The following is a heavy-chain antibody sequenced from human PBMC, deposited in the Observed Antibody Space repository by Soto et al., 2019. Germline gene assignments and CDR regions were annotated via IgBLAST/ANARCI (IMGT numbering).Heavy chain of an antibody. V-gene: IGHV3-23*01. Sequence: GGSLRLSCVASGFTFTDYAMSWVRQAPGKGLEWVSTISGSGGRTYYADSVRGRFTISRDNSRNTLHLQMNSLRVEDTALYYCAKTLLSTSWYGLHDYVSQGTLVTVSS. J-gene: IGHJ4*02. CDR3: AKTLLSTSWYGLHDY. D-gene: IGHD6-13*01. CDR2: ISGSGGRT. CDR1: GFTFTDYA.